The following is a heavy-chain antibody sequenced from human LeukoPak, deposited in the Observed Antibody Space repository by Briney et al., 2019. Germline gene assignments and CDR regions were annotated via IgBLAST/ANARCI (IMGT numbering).Heavy chain of an antibody. CDR2: INPSAGRT. CDR3: ARGGATYYDFWSGYLFDY. D-gene: IGHD3-3*01. V-gene: IGHV1-46*04. Sequence: ASVKVSCKATGYTLSNYYMHWVRQAPGQGPEWMGIINPSAGRTYYAQKLQGRVTLTRDTSTNTAYMELSSLRSEDTAVYYCARGGATYYDFWSGYLFDYWGQGTLVNGSS. CDR1: GYTLSNYY. J-gene: IGHJ4*02.